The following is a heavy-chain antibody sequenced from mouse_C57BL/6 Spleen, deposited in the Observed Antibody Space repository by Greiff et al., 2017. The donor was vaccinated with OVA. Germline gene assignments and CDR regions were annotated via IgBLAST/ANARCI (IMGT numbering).Heavy chain of an antibody. D-gene: IGHD4-1*01. V-gene: IGHV1-42*01. CDR2: INPSTGGT. Sequence: VQLQQSGPELVKPGASVKISCTASGYSFTGYYMNWVKQSPEKSLEWIGEINPSTGGTTYNQKFKAKATLTVDKSSSTAYMQLKRLTSEDSAVYYCARTGFYVDDWGQGTTLTVSS. CDR1: GYSFTGYY. CDR3: ARTGFYVDD. J-gene: IGHJ2*01.